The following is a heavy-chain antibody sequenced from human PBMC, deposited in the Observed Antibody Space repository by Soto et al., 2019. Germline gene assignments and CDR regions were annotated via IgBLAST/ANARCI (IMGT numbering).Heavy chain of an antibody. CDR2: IYSGGST. Sequence: EVHLVESGGGLVQPGGSLRLSCAASGFTVSSNYMSWVRQAPGKGLEWVSVIYSGGSTYYADSVKGRFTISRDNSKNTLYLQMNSLRAEDTAVYYCASSALRFLEWLFNDAFDIWGQGTMVTVSS. V-gene: IGHV3-66*01. J-gene: IGHJ3*02. D-gene: IGHD3-3*01. CDR1: GFTVSSNY. CDR3: ASSALRFLEWLFNDAFDI.